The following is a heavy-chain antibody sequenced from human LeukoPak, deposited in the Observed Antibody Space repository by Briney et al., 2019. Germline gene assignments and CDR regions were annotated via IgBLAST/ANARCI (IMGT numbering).Heavy chain of an antibody. J-gene: IGHJ4*02. D-gene: IGHD6-13*01. CDR2: INPSGGST. V-gene: IGHV1-46*01. CDR3: ARGRGGRIAAAASPSGY. Sequence: ASLNVSCKASGYTFTSYYMHWVRQPPGQGLEWMGIINPSGGSTSYAQKFQGRVTMPRDPFTSTVYMELSSLRSEDTAVYYCARGRGGRIAAAASPSGYWGQGTLVTVSS. CDR1: GYTFTSYY.